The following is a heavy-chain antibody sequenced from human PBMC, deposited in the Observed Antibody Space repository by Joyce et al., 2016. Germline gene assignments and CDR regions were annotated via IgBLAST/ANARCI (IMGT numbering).Heavy chain of an antibody. D-gene: IGHD3-22*01. CDR3: ARGGIVYDYSMDL. CDR2: ISSDSTDI. CDR1: GFTFSTSS. J-gene: IGHJ6*02. V-gene: IGHV3-21*02. Sequence: EVQLVESGGGLVKPGGSLRISCAASGFTFSTSSMSWFRRGPGKGLEWVSAISSDSTDIFYADSVKGRCTVSIDNAKNSLYLQMNSLRAEDTAVFFCARGGIVYDYSMDLWGQGTTVTVSS.